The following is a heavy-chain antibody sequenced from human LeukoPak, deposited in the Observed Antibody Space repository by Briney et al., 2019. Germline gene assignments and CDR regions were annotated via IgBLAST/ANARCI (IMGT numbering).Heavy chain of an antibody. Sequence: GGSLRFSCAASGFTFSSYAMNWVRQAPGKGLEWVSGISGSGGSTYYADSVKGRFTISRDNSKNTLYLQMNSLRAEDTAVYYCAKEDGFGKFFDYWGQGTLVTLSS. D-gene: IGHD3-10*01. J-gene: IGHJ4*02. CDR2: ISGSGGST. CDR1: GFTFSSYA. V-gene: IGHV3-23*01. CDR3: AKEDGFGKFFDY.